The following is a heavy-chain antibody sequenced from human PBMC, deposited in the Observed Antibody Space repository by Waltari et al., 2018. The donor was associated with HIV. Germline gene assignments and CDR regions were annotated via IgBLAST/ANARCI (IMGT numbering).Heavy chain of an antibody. CDR3: ARDSAPGLAVDDDDGEFFYYGLDV. D-gene: IGHD6-19*01. CDR2: VNHVGRT. Sequence: QVHLEQWGTGLLRPSETLSLTCAVYGGSFSGYYWRWIRQSPGTGLEWIGEVNHVGRTNYSPSLKGRVTVSVDTSKNQFSLTMRSVTAADTAVYYCARDSAPGLAVDDDDGEFFYYGLDVWGQGTTVTVSS. J-gene: IGHJ6*01. CDR1: GGSFSGYY. V-gene: IGHV4-34*01.